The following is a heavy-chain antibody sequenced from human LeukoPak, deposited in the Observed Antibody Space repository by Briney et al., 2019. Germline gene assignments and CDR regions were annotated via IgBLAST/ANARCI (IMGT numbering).Heavy chain of an antibody. V-gene: IGHV3-73*01. CDR2: IRSKANSYAT. Sequence: TGGSLRLSCAASGFTFSGSSIHWVRQASGKGLEWVGRIRSKANSYATAYAASVKGRFTISRDDSKNTAYLQMNSLKTEDTAVYYCTRRPFNDCSGGSCYSTDDAFDIWGQGTMVTVSS. CDR3: TRRPFNDCSGGSCYSTDDAFDI. J-gene: IGHJ3*02. D-gene: IGHD2-15*01. CDR1: GFTFSGSS.